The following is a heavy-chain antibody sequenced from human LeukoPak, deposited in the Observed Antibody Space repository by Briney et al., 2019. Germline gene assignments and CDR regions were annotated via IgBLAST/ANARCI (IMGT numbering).Heavy chain of an antibody. CDR1: GFTFSSYS. D-gene: IGHD2-15*01. CDR3: ARRYCSGGSCYYFDY. CDR2: ISSSSSYI. V-gene: IGHV3-21*01. Sequence: GGSLRLSCAASGFTFSSYSMNWVRQAPGKGLEWVSSISSSSSYIYYAGSVKGRFTISRDNAKNSLYLQMNSLRAEDTAVYYCARRYCSGGSCYYFDYWGQGTLVTVSS. J-gene: IGHJ4*02.